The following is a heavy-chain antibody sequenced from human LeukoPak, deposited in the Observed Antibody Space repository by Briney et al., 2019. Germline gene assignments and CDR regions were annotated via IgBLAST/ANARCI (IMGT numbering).Heavy chain of an antibody. CDR2: ISYDGSNK. CDR3: AKDRRDTANY. CDR1: GFTFSSYG. V-gene: IGHV3-30*18. J-gene: IGHJ4*02. Sequence: GGSLRLSCAASGFTFSSYGMHWVRQAPGKGLEWVAVISYDGSNKYYADSVKGRFTISRDNSKNTLYLQMNSLRAEDTAVYYCAKDRRDTANYWGQGTLVTVSS. D-gene: IGHD5-18*01.